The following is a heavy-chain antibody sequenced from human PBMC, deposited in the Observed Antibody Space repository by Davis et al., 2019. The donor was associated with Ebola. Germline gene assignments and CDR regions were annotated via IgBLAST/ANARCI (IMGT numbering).Heavy chain of an antibody. CDR2: FDPEDGET. CDR3: ARSDYSNYGAGYYGMDV. D-gene: IGHD4-11*01. Sequence: ASVKVSCKVSGYTLTELSMHWVRQAPGKGLEWMGGFDPEDGETIYAQKFQGRVTMTEDTSTDTAYMELSSLRSEDTAVYYCARSDYSNYGAGYYGMDVWGQGTTVTVSS. V-gene: IGHV1-24*01. J-gene: IGHJ6*02. CDR1: GYTLTELS.